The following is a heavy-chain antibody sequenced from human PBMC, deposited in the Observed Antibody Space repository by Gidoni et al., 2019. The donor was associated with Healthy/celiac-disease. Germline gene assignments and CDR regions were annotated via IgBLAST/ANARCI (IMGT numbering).Heavy chain of an antibody. CDR2: INHSGSN. D-gene: IGHD3-10*01. V-gene: IGHV4-34*01. J-gene: IGHJ4*02. CDR1: GGSFSGYY. CDR3: ARVVDSGSYSSYVDY. Sequence: QVQLQQWGAGLLQPPETLSLTCAVYGGSFSGYYWSWIRQPPGKGLEWIGEINHSGSNNYNPSLKSRVTISGDTSKNQFSLKLSSVTAADTAVYYCARVVDSGSYSSYVDYWGQGTLVTVSS.